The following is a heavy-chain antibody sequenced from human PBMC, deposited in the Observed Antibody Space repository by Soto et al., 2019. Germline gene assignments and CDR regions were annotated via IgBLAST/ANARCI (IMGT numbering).Heavy chain of an antibody. CDR1: GFTVNNNY. CDR2: TYSGGKS. D-gene: IGHD3-10*01. Sequence: EVQLVQSGGGLVQPGGSLRLSCAASGFTVNNNYISWVRLAPGKGLEWVSVTYSGGKSYYADSVKGRFTISRDKSENTLYIQMNSLRAEDTAVYYCARDRTESYYGMDVWGQGTTVTVSS. J-gene: IGHJ6*02. V-gene: IGHV3-66*01. CDR3: ARDRTESYYGMDV.